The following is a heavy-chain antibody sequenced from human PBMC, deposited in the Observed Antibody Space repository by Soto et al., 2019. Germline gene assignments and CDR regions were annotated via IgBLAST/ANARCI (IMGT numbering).Heavy chain of an antibody. CDR2: ISYDGINK. Sequence: QVHLVESGGGVVQPGRSLRLSCAASGFTFSSYAMHWVRRTPGKGLECVALISYDGINKYYADSVKGRSTVSRDNSKSTLYLQMNSLSAEDTAVYYCVKDGVSGWSDYFFDYWGQGTLVTVSS. J-gene: IGHJ4*02. CDR3: VKDGVSGWSDYFFDY. V-gene: IGHV3-30*18. CDR1: GFTFSSYA. D-gene: IGHD6-19*01.